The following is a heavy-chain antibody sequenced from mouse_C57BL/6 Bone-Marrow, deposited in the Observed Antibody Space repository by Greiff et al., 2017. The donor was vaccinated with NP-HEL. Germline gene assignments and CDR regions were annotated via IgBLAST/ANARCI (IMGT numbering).Heavy chain of an antibody. CDR2: ISSGGSYT. D-gene: IGHD1-1*01. J-gene: IGHJ1*03. V-gene: IGHV5-6*01. Sequence: EVMLVESGGDLVKPGGSLKLSCAASGFTFSSYGMSWVRQTPDKRLEWVATISSGGSYTYYPDSVKGRFTISRDNAKNTLYLQMSSLKSEDTAMYYCARHYYGSRPWYFDVWGTGTTVTVSS. CDR1: GFTFSSYG. CDR3: ARHYYGSRPWYFDV.